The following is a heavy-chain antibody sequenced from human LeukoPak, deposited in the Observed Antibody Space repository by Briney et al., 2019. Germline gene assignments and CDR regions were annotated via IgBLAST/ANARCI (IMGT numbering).Heavy chain of an antibody. CDR2: ISAYNGNT. D-gene: IGHD3-10*01. CDR3: ARNGSLLFGELHTYYYYGMYV. J-gene: IGHJ6*02. Sequence: GASVTVSCKASGYTFTSYGISWVRQAPGQGLAWMGWISAYNGNTNYEQKLQGRITMATDTSTSTAYWVLRSLRSADTAVYYCARNGSLLFGELHTYYYYGMYVWGQGTTVTVSS. CDR1: GYTFTSYG. V-gene: IGHV1-18*01.